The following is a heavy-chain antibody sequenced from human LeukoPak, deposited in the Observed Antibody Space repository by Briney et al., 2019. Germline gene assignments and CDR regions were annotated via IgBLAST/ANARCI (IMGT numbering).Heavy chain of an antibody. CDR1: GFTFSSYS. D-gene: IGHD5-18*01. CDR3: ARDKRPRGYSYGAPMDV. J-gene: IGHJ6*02. CDR2: ISSSSSYI. V-gene: IGHV3-21*01. Sequence: GGSLRLSCAASGFTFSSYSMNWVRQALGKGLEWVSSISSSSSYIYYADSVKGRFTISRDNAKNSLYLQMNSLRAEDTAVYYCARDKRPRGYSYGAPMDVWGQGTTVTVSS.